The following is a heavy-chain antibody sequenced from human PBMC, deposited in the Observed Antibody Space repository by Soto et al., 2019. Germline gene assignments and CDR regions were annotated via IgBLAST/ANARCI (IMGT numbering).Heavy chain of an antibody. D-gene: IGHD2-15*01. CDR2: ISGYNGDT. CDR1: GYSFTTYG. CDR3: ARNGGRSSPLDY. J-gene: IGHJ4*02. V-gene: IGHV1-18*01. Sequence: QVQLAQSGAEVNKPGASVKVSCKASGYSFTTYGIIWVRQAPGQGLEWMGWISGYNGDTKYAQKFQGTITMTTDTVTNTAYLELSSVRYDVTALYYCARNGGRSSPLDYWGQGTLVTVSS.